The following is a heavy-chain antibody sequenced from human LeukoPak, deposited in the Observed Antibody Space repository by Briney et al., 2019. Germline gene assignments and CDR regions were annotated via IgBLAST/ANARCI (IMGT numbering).Heavy chain of an antibody. D-gene: IGHD3-22*01. CDR2: IKQDGSEK. CDR3: ARDEHQYYSESSGRFDY. J-gene: IGHJ4*02. V-gene: IGHV3-7*04. CDR1: GFTFSFYG. Sequence: GGSLRLSCVASGFTFSFYGMGWVRRAPGKGLEWVANIKQDGSEKYYVDSARGRFTISRDNAKNSLYLQMNSLRVEDTAVYYCARDEHQYYSESSGRFDYWGQGTLVTVSS.